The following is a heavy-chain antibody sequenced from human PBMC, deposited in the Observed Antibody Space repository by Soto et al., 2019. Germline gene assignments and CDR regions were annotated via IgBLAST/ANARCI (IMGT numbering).Heavy chain of an antibody. CDR3: ARVRTGGLNGMDV. CDR2: INYSGST. D-gene: IGHD2-8*02. CDR1: GGSFSSYY. J-gene: IGHJ6*02. V-gene: IGHV4-34*01. Sequence: SETLSLTCAVHGGSFSSYYWTWIRQPPGKGLEYIGEINYSGSTNNNPSLKSRVTISIDTSKKQFSLRLTSVTAADTAVYYCARVRTGGLNGMDVWGQGTTVTVSS.